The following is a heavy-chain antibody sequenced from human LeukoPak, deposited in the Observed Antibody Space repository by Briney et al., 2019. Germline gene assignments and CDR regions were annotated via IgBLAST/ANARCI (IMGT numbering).Heavy chain of an antibody. J-gene: IGHJ3*02. CDR1: GYTLTELS. D-gene: IGHD6-13*01. CDR2: FDPEDGET. V-gene: IGHV1-24*01. CDR3: ATEFSIAGAFDI. Sequence: GASVKVSCKVSGYTLTELSMHWVRQAPGKGLEWMGGFDPEDGETIYAQKFQGRVTMTEDTSTDTAYMELNSLRSEDTAVYYCATEFSIAGAFDIWGQGTMVTVSS.